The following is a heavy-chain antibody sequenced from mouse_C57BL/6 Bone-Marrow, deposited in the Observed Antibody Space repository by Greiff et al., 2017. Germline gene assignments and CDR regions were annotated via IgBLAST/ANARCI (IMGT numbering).Heavy chain of an antibody. D-gene: IGHD2-3*01. CDR3: AREGDGYSYAMDY. CDR1: GYTFTSYW. CDR2: IDPSDSYT. Sequence: QVQLQQPGAELVKPGASVKLSCKASGYTFTSYWMQWVKQRPGQGLEWIGEIDPSDSYTNYNQKFKGKATLTVDTSSSTAYMQLSSLTSEDSAVYYCAREGDGYSYAMDYWGQGTSVTVSS. J-gene: IGHJ4*01. V-gene: IGHV1-50*01.